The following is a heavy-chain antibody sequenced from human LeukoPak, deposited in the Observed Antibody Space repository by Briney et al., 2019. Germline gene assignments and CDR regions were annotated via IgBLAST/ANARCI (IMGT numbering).Heavy chain of an antibody. J-gene: IGHJ6*03. CDR2: IYYSEST. CDR1: GGSISSYY. D-gene: IGHD5-24*01. Sequence: SETLSLTCTVSGGSISSYYWSWIRQPPGKGLEWIGYIYYSESTNYNPSLKSRVTISVDTSKNQFSLKLSSVTAADTAVYYCARGVEMATSLFYYYYMDVWGKGTTVTISS. CDR3: ARGVEMATSLFYYYYMDV. V-gene: IGHV4-59*01.